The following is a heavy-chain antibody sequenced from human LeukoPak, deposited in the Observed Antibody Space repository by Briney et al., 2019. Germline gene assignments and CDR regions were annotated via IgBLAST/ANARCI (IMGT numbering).Heavy chain of an antibody. CDR1: GGSISSYY. CDR2: ICYSGST. V-gene: IGHV4-59*08. J-gene: IGHJ6*02. D-gene: IGHD4-11*01. CDR3: ARHVDYSRNYYYYGMDV. Sequence: ASETLSLTCTVSGGSISSYYWSWNRQPQGKGLEWIGYICYSGSTNYNPSLKSGGIRSVDASKNQFSLKLSSVTAADTAVYYCARHVDYSRNYYYYGMDVGGQATTATVSS.